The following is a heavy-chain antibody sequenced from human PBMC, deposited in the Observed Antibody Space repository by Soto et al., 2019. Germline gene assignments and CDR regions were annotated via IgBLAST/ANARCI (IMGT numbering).Heavy chain of an antibody. CDR3: ARTPLRFLEWLLYNAFDI. CDR2: IYTSGST. CDR1: GGSISSYY. J-gene: IGHJ3*02. V-gene: IGHV4-4*07. D-gene: IGHD3-3*01. Sequence: QVQLQESGPGLVKPSETLSLTCTVSGGSISSYYWSWIRQPAGKGLEWIGRIYTSGSTNYNPSLKSRATMSVDTSKNQFSLKLSSVTAADTAVYYCARTPLRFLEWLLYNAFDIWGQGTMVTVSS.